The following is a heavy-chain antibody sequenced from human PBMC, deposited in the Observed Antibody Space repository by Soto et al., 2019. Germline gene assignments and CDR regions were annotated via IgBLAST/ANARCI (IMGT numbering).Heavy chain of an antibody. J-gene: IGHJ4*02. V-gene: IGHV1-18*01. Sequence: QVHLVQSGAEVKKPGASVKVSCQGSGYAFTTYGITWVRQAPGQGLEWMGWISAHNDNTNYAQKLQGRVTVTRDTSTSTAYMVLRSLRYDDTAVYYCARGRYGDYWGQGALVTVSS. D-gene: IGHD1-1*01. CDR2: ISAHNDNT. CDR3: ARGRYGDY. CDR1: GYAFTTYG.